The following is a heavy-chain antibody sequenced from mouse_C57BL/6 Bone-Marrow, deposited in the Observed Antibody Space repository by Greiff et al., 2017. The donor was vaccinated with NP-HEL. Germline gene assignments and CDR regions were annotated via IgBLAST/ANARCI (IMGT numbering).Heavy chain of an antibody. D-gene: IGHD1-1*01. CDR1: GYSITSDY. Sequence: EVQRVESGPGLAKPSQTLSLTCSVTGYSITSDYWNWIRKFPGNKLEYMGYISYSGSTYYNPSLKSRISIIRDTSKNQYYLQLNSVTTEDTATYYCARDYGSSYGYFDVWGTGTTVTVSS. CDR2: ISYSGST. J-gene: IGHJ1*03. CDR3: ARDYGSSYGYFDV. V-gene: IGHV3-8*01.